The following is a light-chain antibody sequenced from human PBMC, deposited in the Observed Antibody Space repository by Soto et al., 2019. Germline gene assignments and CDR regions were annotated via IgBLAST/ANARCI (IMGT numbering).Light chain of an antibody. Sequence: IQMTQSPSSLSASVGDRVTITCRASQGIRSDLGWYQQKPGIAPKLLIFAASNLQRGVPSRFSGSGSGTDFTLTISSLQPEDFATYYCLQLYNYPRTFSQGTKVEFK. CDR1: QGIRSD. V-gene: IGKV1-6*01. CDR2: AAS. CDR3: LQLYNYPRT. J-gene: IGKJ1*01.